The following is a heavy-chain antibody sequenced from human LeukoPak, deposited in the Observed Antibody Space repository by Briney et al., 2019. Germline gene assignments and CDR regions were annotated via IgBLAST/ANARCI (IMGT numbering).Heavy chain of an antibody. CDR3: AKDLGDCSSTSCYSFDY. D-gene: IGHD2-2*02. J-gene: IGHJ4*02. Sequence: GGSLRLSCAASGFSFSSFGMNWVRQAPGKGLEWISYISGSSGLIYYADSVKGRFTISRDNTKNSLYLQMSSLRVDDTAVYYCAKDLGDCSSTSCYSFDYWGQGTLVTVSS. CDR1: GFSFSSFG. CDR2: ISGSSGLI. V-gene: IGHV3-21*04.